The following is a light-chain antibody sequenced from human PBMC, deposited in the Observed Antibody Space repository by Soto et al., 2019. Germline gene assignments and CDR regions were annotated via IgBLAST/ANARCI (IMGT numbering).Light chain of an antibody. CDR2: GAS. CDR3: QQYRTWPSLT. J-gene: IGKJ4*02. Sequence: EIVMTQSPATLSVSPGERATLSCRASQSVSSNLAWYQQKPGQAPRLLIYGASTMATGSPGRFSGSGSGTDFTLTISILQSEDFGVYVCQQYRTWPSLTFGGGTKVDIK. CDR1: QSVSSN. V-gene: IGKV3-15*01.